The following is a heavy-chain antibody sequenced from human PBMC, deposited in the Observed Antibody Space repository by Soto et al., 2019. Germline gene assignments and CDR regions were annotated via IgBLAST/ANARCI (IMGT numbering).Heavy chain of an antibody. CDR2: IIPILGIA. V-gene: IGHV1-69*04. Sequence: GASVKVSCKASGYTFTNYGVSWVRQAPGQGLEWMGRIIPILGIANYAQKFQGRVTITADKSTSTAYMELSSLRSEDTAVYYCARERVETIGYSLGYFDLWGRGTLVTVSS. J-gene: IGHJ2*01. CDR1: GYTFTNYG. D-gene: IGHD5-12*01. CDR3: ARERVETIGYSLGYFDL.